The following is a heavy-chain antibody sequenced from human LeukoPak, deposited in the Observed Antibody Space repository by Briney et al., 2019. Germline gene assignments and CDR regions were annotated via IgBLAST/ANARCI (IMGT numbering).Heavy chain of an antibody. Sequence: GGSLRLSCAASGFTFSSYDMHWVRQATGKGLEWVSAIGTAGDTYYPGSVKGRFTISRENAKNSLYLQMNSLRAGDTAVYYCARVGDGYTLDYWGQGTLVTVSS. CDR1: GFTFSSYD. CDR3: ARVGDGYTLDY. D-gene: IGHD5-24*01. CDR2: IGTAGDT. J-gene: IGHJ4*02. V-gene: IGHV3-13*01.